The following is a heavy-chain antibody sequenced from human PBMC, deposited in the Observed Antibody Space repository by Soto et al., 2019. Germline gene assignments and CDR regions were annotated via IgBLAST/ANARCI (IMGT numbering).Heavy chain of an antibody. CDR2: MYYSGST. CDR1: GDSSISSNYY. V-gene: IGHV4-39*01. J-gene: IGHJ6*02. D-gene: IGHD2-2*01. Sequence: SETLSLTCTVSGDSSISSNYYWAWIRQPPGKGLEWIGNMYYSGSTYYNLSLKSRVPMSVDTSKNQLSLKISSVTAADTSVYYCARIVVIPAAPDYYNYYGVDIWGQGPTVT. CDR3: ARIVVIPAAPDYYNYYGVDI.